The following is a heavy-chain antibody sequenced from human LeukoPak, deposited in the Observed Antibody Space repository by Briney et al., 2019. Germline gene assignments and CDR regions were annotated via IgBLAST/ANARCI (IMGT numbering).Heavy chain of an antibody. D-gene: IGHD2-21*01. CDR2: IYYSGST. V-gene: IGHV4-59*01. CDR3: ARGFHYYYGMDV. CDR1: GGSISSYY. Sequence: SETLSLTCTVSGGSISSYYWSWIRQPPGKGLEWIGYIYYSGSTNYNPSLKSRVTMSVDTSKNQFSLKLSSVTAADTAVYYCARGFHYYYGMDVWGQGTTVTVSS. J-gene: IGHJ6*02.